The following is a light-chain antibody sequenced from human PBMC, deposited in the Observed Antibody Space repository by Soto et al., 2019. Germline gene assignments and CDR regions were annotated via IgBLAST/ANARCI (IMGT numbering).Light chain of an antibody. Sequence: MTQSPLSLPVTPGEPASISCRSSQSLLHSNGYNYLDWYQQKSGEAPKLLIYAASTLQTGVPSRFSGSGSGADFTLTISSLQPEDFATYYCQQSYSSPRTFGQGTKVDIK. J-gene: IGKJ1*01. CDR3: QQSYSSPRT. CDR2: AAS. CDR1: QSLLHSNGYNY. V-gene: IGKV1-39*01.